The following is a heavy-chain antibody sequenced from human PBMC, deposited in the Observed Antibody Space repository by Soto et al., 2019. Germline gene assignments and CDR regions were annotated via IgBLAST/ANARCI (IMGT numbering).Heavy chain of an antibody. D-gene: IGHD2-15*01. J-gene: IGHJ4*02. CDR3: ARREVAAPPLY. CDR2: INHSGST. V-gene: IGHV4-34*01. CDR1: GGSFSGYY. Sequence: QVQLQQWGAGLLKPSETLSLTCAVYGGSFSGYYWSWIRQPPGKGLEWIGEINHSGSTNYNPSLKSRVTISVDTSKNQFSLKLSSVTAADTAVYYCARREVAAPPLYWGQGTLVTVSS.